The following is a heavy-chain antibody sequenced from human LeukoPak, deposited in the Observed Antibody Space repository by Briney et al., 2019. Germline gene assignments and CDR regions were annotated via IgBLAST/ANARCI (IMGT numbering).Heavy chain of an antibody. Sequence: GESLKISCKGSGYSFPSYWIGWVRQMPGTGLEWMGITYPGDSDTRYSPSFQGQVTISADKSISTAYLQWSSLKASDTAMYYCARRPNRDCSGGSCTPYYWGQGTLVTVSS. CDR1: GYSFPSYW. J-gene: IGHJ4*02. CDR3: ARRPNRDCSGGSCTPYY. CDR2: TYPGDSDT. D-gene: IGHD2-15*01. V-gene: IGHV5-51*01.